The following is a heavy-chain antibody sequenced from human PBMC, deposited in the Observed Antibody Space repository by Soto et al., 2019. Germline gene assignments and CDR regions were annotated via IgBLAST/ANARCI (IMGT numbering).Heavy chain of an antibody. J-gene: IGHJ5*02. CDR1: GYTFTSYY. CDR2: INPSGGST. V-gene: IGHV1-46*01. Sequence: ASVKVSCKASGYTFTSYYMHWVRQAPGQGLEWMGIINPSGGSTSYAQKFQGRVTMTSETSTSTVYMELSSLGSEDTAVYCCARGGVVVAARIVGWFDPWGQGTLVTVSS. D-gene: IGHD2-15*01. CDR3: ARGGVVVAARIVGWFDP.